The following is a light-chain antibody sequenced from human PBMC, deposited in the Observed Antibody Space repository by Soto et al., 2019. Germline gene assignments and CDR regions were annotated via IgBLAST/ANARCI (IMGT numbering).Light chain of an antibody. Sequence: ERVMTQSPATLSLSPGERATLSCRASQSVSTKLAWYQQKPGQAPRLLMYGASTGATGTPARFSGSGGATDFTLTISSLQSEDFALYYCQQYYHWPWTFGQGTKV. CDR2: GAS. J-gene: IGKJ1*01. CDR1: QSVSTK. V-gene: IGKV3-15*01. CDR3: QQYYHWPWT.